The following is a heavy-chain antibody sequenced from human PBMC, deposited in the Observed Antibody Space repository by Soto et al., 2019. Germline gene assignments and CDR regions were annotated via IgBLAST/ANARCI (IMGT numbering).Heavy chain of an antibody. Sequence: QVQLVQSGAEVKKPGASVKVSCKASGYTFTSYGISWVRQAPGQGLEWMGWISAYNGNTKYDQKFKGRVTMTTETTPSTAYRELRRLRSDDTTVYYCAGAPNYFVYWGQGTLVTVSS. J-gene: IGHJ4*02. CDR3: AGAPNYFVY. CDR1: GYTFTSYG. V-gene: IGHV1-18*01. CDR2: ISAYNGNT.